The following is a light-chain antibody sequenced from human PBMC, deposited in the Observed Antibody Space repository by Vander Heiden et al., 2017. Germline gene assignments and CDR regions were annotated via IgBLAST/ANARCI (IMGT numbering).Light chain of an antibody. CDR1: QTISSH. Sequence: DIQMSQSPSSLSASVGDSVTIACRASQTISSHLNWYQQKPGKAPKLLIYAASTLQSGVPSRLSGSGSGTDFTLTSSSLQPEDFATYYCQQSYSTPRYTFGQGTKLEIK. CDR3: QQSYSTPRYT. V-gene: IGKV1-39*01. J-gene: IGKJ2*01. CDR2: AAS.